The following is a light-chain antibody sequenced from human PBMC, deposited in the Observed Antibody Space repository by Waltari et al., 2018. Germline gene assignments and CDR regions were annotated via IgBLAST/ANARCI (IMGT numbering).Light chain of an antibody. CDR1: NSDVGTYNL. Sequence: QSALTQPASVSGSPGQSITISCTGTNSDVGTYNLVSWYQQHLGKAPKLMIYEGNKRPSGVSYRFSGSKSGNTASLTISGLQAEDEADYYCSSFAGTVMFGGGTKLTVL. J-gene: IGLJ3*02. CDR2: EGN. CDR3: SSFAGTVM. V-gene: IGLV2-23*01.